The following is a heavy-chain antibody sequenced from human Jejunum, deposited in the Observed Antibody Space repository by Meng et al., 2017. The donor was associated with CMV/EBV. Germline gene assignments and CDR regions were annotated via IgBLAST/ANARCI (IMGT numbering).Heavy chain of an antibody. CDR2: INPLTDTT. CDR1: GYSFTGYF. J-gene: IGHJ4*02. CDR3: ARDPWTSDSPHSDS. Sequence: KASGYSFTGYFIHWIRQAPGQGLEWIGRINPLTDTTKYSQKFQGRVTMTRDTSTSTAYMELRGLTSGDSAKYFCARDPWTSDSPHSDSWGQGTLVTVSS. D-gene: IGHD3/OR15-3a*01. V-gene: IGHV1-2*02.